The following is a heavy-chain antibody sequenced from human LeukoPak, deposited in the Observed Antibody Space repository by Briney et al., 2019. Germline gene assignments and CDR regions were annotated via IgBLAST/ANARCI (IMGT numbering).Heavy chain of an antibody. CDR1: GFDFRTYW. CDR3: TKDARTCHSSGCWKPSDY. V-gene: IGHV3-74*01. J-gene: IGHJ4*02. Sequence: GGSLRLSCAASGFDFRTYWMHWVRQAPGKGLMWVSRINSDGTGTYADSVKGRFTISRDNANNMLYLKMNSLTADDTAVYYCTKDARTCHSSGCWKPSDYWGQGALVTVSS. CDR2: INSDGTGT. D-gene: IGHD3-22*01.